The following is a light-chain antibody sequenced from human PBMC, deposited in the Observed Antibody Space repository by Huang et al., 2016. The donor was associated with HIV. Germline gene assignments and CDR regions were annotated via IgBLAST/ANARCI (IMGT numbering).Light chain of an antibody. J-gene: IGKJ3*01. CDR2: AAS. V-gene: IGKV1-39*01. CDR3: QQSYSNTFT. CDR1: QSISSY. Sequence: DIQMTQSPSSLSASVGDRVIITCLASQSISSYLNWYQQQPGKAPNLLIYAASSLQSGVPSRFSGSGSGTDFTLTIRSLQPEDFATYYCQQSYSNTFTFGAGTKVDVK.